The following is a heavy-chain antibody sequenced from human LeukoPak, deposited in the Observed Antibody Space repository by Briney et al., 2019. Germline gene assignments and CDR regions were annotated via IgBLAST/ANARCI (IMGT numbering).Heavy chain of an antibody. V-gene: IGHV1-18*01. CDR2: ISAYNGNT. CDR1: GHTFTANG. J-gene: IGHJ4*02. Sequence: ASVKVSCKASGHTFTANGITWVRQAPGQGLEWMGWISAYNGNTVYAQMFQGRVTMITDTSTSTAYMEVTNLRSDDTAMYFCARSGHCSGAGCYAEGIDYWGQGTLVTVSS. CDR3: ARSGHCSGAGCYAEGIDY. D-gene: IGHD2-2*01.